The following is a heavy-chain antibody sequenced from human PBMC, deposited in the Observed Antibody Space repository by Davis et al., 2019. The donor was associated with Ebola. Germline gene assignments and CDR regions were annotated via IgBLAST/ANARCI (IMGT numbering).Heavy chain of an antibody. CDR1: GFTFADYA. J-gene: IGHJ4*02. V-gene: IGHV3-9*01. D-gene: IGHD1-26*01. CDR3: AKDRYSGSFYPDY. CDR2: ISWNSGSI. Sequence: PGGSLRLSCAASGFTFADYAMHWVRQVPGKGLEWVSDISWNSGSIGYADSVKGRFTISRDNAKNSLYLQMNSVRAEDTALYYCAKDRYSGSFYPDYWGQGTLVTVSS.